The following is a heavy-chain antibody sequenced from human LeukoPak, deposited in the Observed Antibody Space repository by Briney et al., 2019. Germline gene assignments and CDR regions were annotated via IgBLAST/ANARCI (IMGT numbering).Heavy chain of an antibody. CDR3: ARPHINSGSYYYMDV. J-gene: IGHJ6*03. CDR1: GGSISSYY. CDR2: INHSGST. Sequence: SETLSLTCTVSGGSISSYYWSWIRQPPGKGLEWIGEINHSGSTNYSPSLKSRLTISVDTSKSQFFLKLSSVTAADTAVYYCARPHINSGSYYYMDVWGRGTTVTVSS. D-gene: IGHD1-26*01. V-gene: IGHV4-34*01.